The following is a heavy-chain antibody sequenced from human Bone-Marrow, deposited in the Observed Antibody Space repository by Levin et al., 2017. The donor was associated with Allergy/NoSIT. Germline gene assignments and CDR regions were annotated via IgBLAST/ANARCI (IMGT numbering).Heavy chain of an antibody. D-gene: IGHD2-8*01. V-gene: IGHV3-23*01. CDR2: ISAGGESK. CDR1: GFNFGNYA. CDR3: AKDGRGNYFTNFDY. J-gene: IGHJ4*02. Sequence: SCAASGFNFGNYAMSWIRQAPGKGLEWVSGISAGGESKYYVDSVKGRFSSSRDNPKNTVYLQMNSLRGDDTAMYYCAKDGRGNYFTNFDYWGQGILVTVSS.